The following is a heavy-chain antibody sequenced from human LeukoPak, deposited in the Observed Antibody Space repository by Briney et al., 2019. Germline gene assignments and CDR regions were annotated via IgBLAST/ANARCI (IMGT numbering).Heavy chain of an antibody. CDR3: AREARVAATHYWFDP. Sequence: SVKVSCKASGGTFTIYASSWVRQAPGQGLEWMGGIIPIFGTANYAQKFQGRVTITADKSTSTAYMELSSLRSEDTAVYYCAREARVAATHYWFDPWGQGTLVTVSS. CDR2: IIPIFGTA. V-gene: IGHV1-69*06. D-gene: IGHD2-15*01. CDR1: GGTFTIYA. J-gene: IGHJ5*02.